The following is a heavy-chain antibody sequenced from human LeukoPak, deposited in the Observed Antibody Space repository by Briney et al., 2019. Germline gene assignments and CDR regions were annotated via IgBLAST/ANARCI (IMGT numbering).Heavy chain of an antibody. CDR3: ARGGSSSSWPFYY. J-gene: IGHJ4*02. V-gene: IGHV4-39*07. CDR1: GGSISSSSYY. CDR2: IYYSGST. Sequence: PSETLSLTCTVSGGSISSSSYYWGWIRQPPGKGLEWIGSIYYSGSTYYNPSLKSRVTISVDTSKNQFSLKLTSVTAADTAVYYCARGGSSSSWPFYYWGQGTLVTVSS. D-gene: IGHD6-13*01.